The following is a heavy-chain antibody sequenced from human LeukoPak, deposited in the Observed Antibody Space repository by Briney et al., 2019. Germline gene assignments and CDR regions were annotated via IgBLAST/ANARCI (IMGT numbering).Heavy chain of an antibody. CDR2: ISSSSSYI. D-gene: IGHD6-13*01. Sequence: KPGGSLRLSCAASGFTFSSYAMNWVRQAPGKGLEWVSSISSSSSYIYYADSVKGRFTISRDNAKNSLYLQMNSLRAEDTAVYYCARDRDRLNDKQLTHWGQGTLVTVSS. V-gene: IGHV3-21*01. J-gene: IGHJ4*02. CDR1: GFTFSSYA. CDR3: ARDRDRLNDKQLTH.